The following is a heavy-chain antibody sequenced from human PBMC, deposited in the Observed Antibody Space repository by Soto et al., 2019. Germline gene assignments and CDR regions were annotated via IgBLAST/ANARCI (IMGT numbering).Heavy chain of an antibody. V-gene: IGHV4-30-4*01. Sequence: QVQLQESGPGLVKPSQTLSLTCTVSGGSISSGDYYWSWIRQPPGKGLEWIGYIYYSGSTYYNPSLKSRVTISVDSSKNQFSLELSSVTAADTAVYYCASLVGANNWCFDLWGRGTLVTVSS. CDR3: ASLVGANNWCFDL. J-gene: IGHJ2*01. CDR1: GGSISSGDYY. D-gene: IGHD1-26*01. CDR2: IYYSGST.